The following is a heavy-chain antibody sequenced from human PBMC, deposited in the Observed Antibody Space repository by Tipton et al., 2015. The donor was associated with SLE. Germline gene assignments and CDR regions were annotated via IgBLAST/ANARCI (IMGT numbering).Heavy chain of an antibody. CDR1: GDSITNSY. Sequence: TLSLTCTVSGDSITNSYWNWIRQSPGKGLEWIGYIYYSGSTNYNPSLKSRVTLSVDTSKNQFSLELNSVTAADTAVYYCARTLGAIAHTVYDAFDIWGQGTLVTVSS. CDR2: IYYSGST. CDR3: ARTLGAIAHTVYDAFDI. D-gene: IGHD1-26*01. V-gene: IGHV4-59*08. J-gene: IGHJ3*02.